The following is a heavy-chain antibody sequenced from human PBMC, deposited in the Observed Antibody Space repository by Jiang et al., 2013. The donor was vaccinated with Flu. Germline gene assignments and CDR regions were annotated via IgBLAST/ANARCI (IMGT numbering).Heavy chain of an antibody. V-gene: IGHV3-30*18. CDR1: GLTFSSYG. CDR2: ISSDGRNT. J-gene: IGHJ4*02. CDR3: TKHSRSNSNCSGGRCYSDY. Sequence: QLLESGGGVVQPGRSQRLSCAASGLTFSSYGMHWVRQAPGKGLEWVAVISSDGRNTYYADSVKGRFTVSRDNSKNALYLQMDSLRAEDTAVYYCTKHSRSNSNCSGGRCYSDYWGQGTLVTVSS. D-gene: IGHD2-15*01.